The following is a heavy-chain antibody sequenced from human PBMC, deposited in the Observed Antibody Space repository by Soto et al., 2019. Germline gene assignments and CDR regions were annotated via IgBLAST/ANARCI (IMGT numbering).Heavy chain of an antibody. CDR3: ARDFVF. V-gene: IGHV4-61*01. Sequence: PSETLSLTCTVSGRSVTSANYYRIWFLQPPGKGLEWIGLVYNSGTTNYNPSLTSRVTISLDKSKSQFYLKLTSVTAADTAVYYCARDFVFWGQGILFTVSS. CDR2: VYNSGTT. D-gene: IGHD6-6*01. J-gene: IGHJ4*02. CDR1: GRSVTSANYY.